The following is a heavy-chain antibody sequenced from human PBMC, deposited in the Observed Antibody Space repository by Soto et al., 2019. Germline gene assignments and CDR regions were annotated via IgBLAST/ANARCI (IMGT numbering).Heavy chain of an antibody. V-gene: IGHV1-69*02. D-gene: IGHD6-13*01. CDR2: IIPILGIA. Sequence: ASVKVSCKASGDMFDTYTITWMRQAPGRGLEWMGRIIPILGIANYAQKFQGRVTITADKSTSTAYMELSSLRSEDTAVYYCARGGGIAAAPSDYWGQGTPVTVSS. CDR3: ARGGGIAAAPSDY. CDR1: GDMFDTYT. J-gene: IGHJ4*02.